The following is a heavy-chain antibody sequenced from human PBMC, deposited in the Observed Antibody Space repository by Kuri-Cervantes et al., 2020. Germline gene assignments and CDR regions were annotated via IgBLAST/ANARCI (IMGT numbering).Heavy chain of an antibody. D-gene: IGHD3-22*01. CDR1: GGSISSSSYY. Sequence: GSLRLSCTASGGSISSSSYYWGWIRQPPGKGLEWIGEINHSGSTNYNPSLKSRATISVDTSKNQFSQKLSSVTAADTAVYYCARTYYYDSSGYYPNDYYYGMDVWGQGTTVTVSS. J-gene: IGHJ6*02. CDR2: INHSGST. CDR3: ARTYYYDSSGYYPNDYYYGMDV. V-gene: IGHV4-39*07.